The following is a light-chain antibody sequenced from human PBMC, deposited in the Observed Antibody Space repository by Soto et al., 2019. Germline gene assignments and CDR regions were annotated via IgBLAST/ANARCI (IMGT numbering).Light chain of an antibody. Sequence: QSALTQPRSVSGSPGQSVTISCTGTSGDVGGSNHVSWYQHHPGKAPKFLIYDVTKRPSGVPDRFSGSKSGNTASLTISGLQPEDEADYYCCSDAGTYTLVFGTGTKVTVL. CDR3: CSDAGTYTLV. CDR2: DVT. J-gene: IGLJ1*01. CDR1: SGDVGGSNH. V-gene: IGLV2-11*01.